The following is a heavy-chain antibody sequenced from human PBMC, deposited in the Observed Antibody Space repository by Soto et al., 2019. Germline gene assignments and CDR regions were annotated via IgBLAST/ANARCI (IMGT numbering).Heavy chain of an antibody. V-gene: IGHV3-15*01. J-gene: IGHJ1*01. CDR2: IKSKTDGGTT. CDR1: GFTFSNAW. D-gene: IGHD6-13*01. Sequence: GGSLRLSCAASGFTFSNAWMSWVRQAPGKGLEWVGRIKSKTDGGTTDYAAPVKGRFTISRDDSKNTLYLQMNSLKTEDTAVYYCTPFRPTRLQQLVRGFWGQRTLVTVSS. CDR3: TPFRPTRLQQLVRGF.